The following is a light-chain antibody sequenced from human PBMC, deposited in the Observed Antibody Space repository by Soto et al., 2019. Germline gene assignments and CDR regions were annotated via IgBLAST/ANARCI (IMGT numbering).Light chain of an antibody. CDR3: QPYNSYPIT. J-gene: IGKJ5*01. Sequence: DFQMTQSPSTLSASVGDSFTITCLASRSISSWLAWYQQKPGKARRLLIYDATNLDRGVTSRFSGSGSGTVFTLTISSLQPDDFAAYYCQPYNSYPITVGPGTRLEIK. CDR2: DAT. V-gene: IGKV1-5*01. CDR1: RSISSW.